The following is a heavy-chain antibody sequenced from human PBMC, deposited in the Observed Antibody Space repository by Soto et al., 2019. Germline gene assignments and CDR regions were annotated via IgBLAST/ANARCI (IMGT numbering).Heavy chain of an antibody. CDR3: ARERGRSVFDP. J-gene: IGHJ5*02. D-gene: IGHD3-16*01. V-gene: IGHV3-30-3*01. CDR2: ISYDGSNK. Sequence: QVQLVESGGGVVQPGRSLRLSCAASGFTFSSYAMHWVRQAPGKGLEWVAVISYDGSNKYYADSVKGRFTISRDNSKNTLYLQMNSLRAEDTAVYYCARERGRSVFDPWGQGTLVTVSP. CDR1: GFTFSSYA.